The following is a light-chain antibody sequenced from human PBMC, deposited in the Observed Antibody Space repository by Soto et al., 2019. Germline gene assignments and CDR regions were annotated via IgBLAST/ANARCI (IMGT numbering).Light chain of an antibody. J-gene: IGLJ3*02. V-gene: IGLV2-14*01. CDR3: TSYTSSRTLV. Sequence: QSALTQPASVSESPGQSITISCTGTSSDVGGYNYVSWYQQHPGKVPKLMIYEVSNRPSGVSSRLSGSKSGNTASLTISGLQDEDEADYYCTSYTSSRTLVFGGGTTPTVL. CDR1: SSDVGGYNY. CDR2: EVS.